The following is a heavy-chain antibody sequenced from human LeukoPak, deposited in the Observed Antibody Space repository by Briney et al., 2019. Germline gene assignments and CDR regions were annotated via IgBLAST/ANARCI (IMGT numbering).Heavy chain of an antibody. CDR1: GYSFTNYW. CDR3: ARLGRTGYSSSLFDY. D-gene: IGHD6-13*01. V-gene: IGHV5-51*01. J-gene: IGHJ4*02. Sequence: GESLKISCQVSGYSFTNYWIGWVRQMPGKGLEWMGIIYPGDSDLRYSPSFQGQVTISADKSISTAYLQWSSLRASDTAMYYCARLGRTGYSSSLFDYWGQGTLVTVSS. CDR2: IYPGDSDL.